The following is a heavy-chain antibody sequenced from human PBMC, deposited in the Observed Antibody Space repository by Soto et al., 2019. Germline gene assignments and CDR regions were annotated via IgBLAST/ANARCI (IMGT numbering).Heavy chain of an antibody. CDR1: GFTFISYA. Sequence: EVQLLESGGGLVQPGGSLRLSCAASGFTFISYAMSWVRQAPGKGLEWVSAISVSGGSTYYADSLKGRFTISRDNSKNTLYLQMNSLRAEDTAVYYCAKVVWFGELSSEYWGQGTLVTVSS. CDR2: ISVSGGST. D-gene: IGHD3-10*01. CDR3: AKVVWFGELSSEY. J-gene: IGHJ4*02. V-gene: IGHV3-23*01.